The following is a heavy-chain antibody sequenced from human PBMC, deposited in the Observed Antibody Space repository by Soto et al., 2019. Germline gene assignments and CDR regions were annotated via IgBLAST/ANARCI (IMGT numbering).Heavy chain of an antibody. CDR2: IIPIFGTA. J-gene: IGHJ6*02. CDR1: GGTFSSYA. V-gene: IGHV1-69*13. D-gene: IGHD3-10*01. Sequence: ASVKVSCKASGGTFSSYAISWVRQAPGQGLEWMGGIIPIFGTANYAQKFQGRVTITADESTSTAYMELSSLRSEDTAVYYCARASSVRGAIMAFARYYGMDVWGQGTTVTVSS. CDR3: ARASSVRGAIMAFARYYGMDV.